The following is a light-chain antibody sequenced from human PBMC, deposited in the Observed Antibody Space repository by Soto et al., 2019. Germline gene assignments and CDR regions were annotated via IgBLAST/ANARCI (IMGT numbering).Light chain of an antibody. J-gene: IGKJ1*01. Sequence: ERVMTQSPATLSVSPGERATLSCRASQSVNSNLAWYQQKPGQAPRLLIYGASTRATGIPARFSGSGSGTEFTLTISSLQSEDFAVYYCQPYNNWPLTFGQGTQV. V-gene: IGKV3-15*01. CDR2: GAS. CDR3: QPYNNWPLT. CDR1: QSVNSN.